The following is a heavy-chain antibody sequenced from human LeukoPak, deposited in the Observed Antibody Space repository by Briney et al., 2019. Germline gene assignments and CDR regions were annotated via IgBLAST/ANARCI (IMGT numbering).Heavy chain of an antibody. CDR1: GYSFTGYW. J-gene: IGHJ6*03. CDR3: ARSSLYDFSLMDV. CDR2: IYPDNSNT. D-gene: IGHD3-3*01. V-gene: IGHV5-51*01. Sequence: GESLKISCKGSGYSFTGYWIGWVRQMPGKGLEWMGIIYPDNSNTRYSPSFQSQVTISADKSINAAYLHWSSLKASDTAMYYCARSSLYDFSLMDVWGKGTTVTVSS.